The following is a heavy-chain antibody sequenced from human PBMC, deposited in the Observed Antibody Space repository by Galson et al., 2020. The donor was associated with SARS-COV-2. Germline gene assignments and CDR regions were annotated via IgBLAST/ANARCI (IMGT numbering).Heavy chain of an antibody. CDR1: GFTFSSYW. CDR3: ARDPLACGEFDAFDI. D-gene: IGHD3-10*01. CDR2: IKQDGSEK. J-gene: IGHJ3*02. V-gene: IGHV3-7*01. Sequence: GGSLRLSCAASGFTFSSYWMSWVRQAPGKGLEWVANIKQDGSEKYYVDSVKGRFTISRDNAKNSLYLQMNSLRAEDTAVYYCARDPLACGEFDAFDIWGQGTMVTVSS.